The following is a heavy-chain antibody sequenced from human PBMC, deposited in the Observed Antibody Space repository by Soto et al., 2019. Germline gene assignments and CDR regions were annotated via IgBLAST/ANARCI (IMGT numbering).Heavy chain of an antibody. D-gene: IGHD6-6*01. CDR3: ARGTGSSFDDYYGMDV. V-gene: IGHV1-69*01. CDR2: IIPIFGTA. CDR1: GGTFSSYA. Sequence: QVRLVQSGAEVKKPGSSVKVSCKASGGTFSSYAISWVRQAPGQGLEWMGGIIPIFGTANYAQKSQGRVTITADEATSTAYMELSSLRSEDTAVYYCARGTGSSFDDYYGMDVWGQGTTVTVCS. J-gene: IGHJ6*02.